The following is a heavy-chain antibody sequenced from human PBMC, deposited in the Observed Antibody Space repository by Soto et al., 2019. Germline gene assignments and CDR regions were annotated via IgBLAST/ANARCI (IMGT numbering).Heavy chain of an antibody. V-gene: IGHV4-34*01. J-gene: IGHJ4*02. Sequence: SETLSLTCAVYGGSFSGYYWSWIRQPPGKGLEWIGEINHSGSTNYNPSLKSRVTISVDTSKNQFSLKLSSVTAADTAVYYCARGWYIVATKQFDYWGQGTLVTVSS. D-gene: IGHD5-12*01. CDR2: INHSGST. CDR3: ARGWYIVATKQFDY. CDR1: GGSFSGYY.